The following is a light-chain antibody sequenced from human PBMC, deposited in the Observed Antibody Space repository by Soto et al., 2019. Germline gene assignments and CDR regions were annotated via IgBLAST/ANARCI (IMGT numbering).Light chain of an antibody. J-gene: IGLJ3*02. CDR3: CSYTKANTWV. CDR2: EDD. Sequence: QSALTQPASVSASPGQSITISCTGSSSDINSYKFVSWYQVLPGKAPKLIIYEDDYRPPEISSHFSASKSGNTASLTISGVQLEDDSHYFCCSYTKANTWVFGGGTKVTVL. V-gene: IGLV2-14*01. CDR1: SSDINSYKF.